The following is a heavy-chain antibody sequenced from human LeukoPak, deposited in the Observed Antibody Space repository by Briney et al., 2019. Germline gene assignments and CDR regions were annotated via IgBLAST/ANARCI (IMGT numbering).Heavy chain of an antibody. J-gene: IGHJ5*02. D-gene: IGHD3-10*01. V-gene: IGHV1-18*01. CDR3: ARDRTYYGSGSYYKAEEGYWFDP. Sequence: ASVKVSCKASGYTFTSYGISWVRQAPGQGLEWMGWISAYNGITNYAQKLQGRVTMTTDTSTSTAYMELRSLRSDDTAVYYCARDRTYYGSGSYYKAEEGYWFDPWGQGTLVTVSS. CDR1: GYTFTSYG. CDR2: ISAYNGIT.